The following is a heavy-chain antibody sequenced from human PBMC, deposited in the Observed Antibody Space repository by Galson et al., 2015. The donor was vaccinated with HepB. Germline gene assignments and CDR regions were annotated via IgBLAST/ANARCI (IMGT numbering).Heavy chain of an antibody. J-gene: IGHJ4*02. V-gene: IGHV3-23*01. Sequence: SLRLSCAASGFTFSSQAMNWVRQTPGKGLGWVAHISVSGDNAWYADSVKGRFTISRDNSKSTLYLQMRSLRVEDTALYYCVKNGWLDYWGQGTLVTVSS. CDR1: GFTFSSQA. CDR2: ISVSGDNA. CDR3: VKNGWLDY. D-gene: IGHD2-15*01.